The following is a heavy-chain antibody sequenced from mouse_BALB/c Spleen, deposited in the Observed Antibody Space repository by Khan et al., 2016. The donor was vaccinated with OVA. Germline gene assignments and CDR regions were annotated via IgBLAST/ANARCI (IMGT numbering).Heavy chain of an antibody. V-gene: IGHV1-20*02. CDR3: ARIYRSDFDY. Sequence: VRLQQSGPELVKPAASVKISCKASGYSFTGYFMNWVMQSHGKSLEWIGRINPHIGETFYNQKFKGKATLTVDESSSTAHLELRGLASEASAVFYCARIYRSDFDYWGQGTTLTVSS. D-gene: IGHD1-1*01. CDR1: GYSFTGYF. J-gene: IGHJ2*01. CDR2: INPHIGET.